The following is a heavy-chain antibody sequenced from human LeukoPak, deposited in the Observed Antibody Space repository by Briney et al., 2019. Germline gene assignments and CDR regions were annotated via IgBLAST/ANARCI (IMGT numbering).Heavy chain of an antibody. V-gene: IGHV4-34*01. Sequence: SETLSLTWAVYGGSFSGYYWSWIRQPPGKGLEWIGESNHSGRTKYNPSLKSRVTISVDTSKNQFSLKLSSVTAADTAVYYCARAGDTSGYCEYWGQGILVTVSS. CDR3: ARAGDTSGYCEY. D-gene: IGHD3-22*01. CDR1: GGSFSGYY. J-gene: IGHJ4*02. CDR2: SNHSGRT.